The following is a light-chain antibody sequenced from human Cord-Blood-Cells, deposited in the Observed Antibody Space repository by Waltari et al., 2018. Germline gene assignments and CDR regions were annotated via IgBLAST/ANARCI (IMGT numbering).Light chain of an antibody. CDR3: CSYAGSYNYV. V-gene: IGLV2-11*01. J-gene: IGLJ1*01. CDR2: EVS. Sequence: QSALTQPRSVSGSPGQSVTISCTGTSSDVGGFNYVSWYQHHPGKAPKLMIYEVSKRPSGVPDRFSGSKSGNPASLTISGLQAEDEADYYCCSYAGSYNYVFGTGTKVTVL. CDR1: SSDVGGFNY.